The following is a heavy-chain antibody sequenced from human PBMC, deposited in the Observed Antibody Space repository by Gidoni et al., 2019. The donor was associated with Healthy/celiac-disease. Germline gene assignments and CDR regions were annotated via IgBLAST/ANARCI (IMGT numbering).Heavy chain of an antibody. CDR2: ST. CDR3: AREVNQRITIFGVDTYYYYYMDV. V-gene: IGHV4-59*01. D-gene: IGHD3-3*01. J-gene: IGHJ6*03. Sequence: STNYNPSLKSRVTISVDTSKNQFSLKLSSVTAADTAVYYCAREVNQRITIFGVDTYYYYYMDVWGKGTTVTVSS.